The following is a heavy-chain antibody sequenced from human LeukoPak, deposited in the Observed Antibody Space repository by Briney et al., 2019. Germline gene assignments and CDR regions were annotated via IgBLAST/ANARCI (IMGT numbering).Heavy chain of an antibody. V-gene: IGHV1-8*03. CDR1: GYTFTSYD. D-gene: IGHD6-13*01. Sequence: ASVKVSCKASGYTFTSYDINWVRQATGQGLEWMGWMNPNSGNTGYAQKFQGRVTITRNTSISTAYMELSSLRSEDTAVYYCARGKLGIAALYYYHYYMDVWGKGTTVTVSS. J-gene: IGHJ6*03. CDR3: ARGKLGIAALYYYHYYMDV. CDR2: MNPNSGNT.